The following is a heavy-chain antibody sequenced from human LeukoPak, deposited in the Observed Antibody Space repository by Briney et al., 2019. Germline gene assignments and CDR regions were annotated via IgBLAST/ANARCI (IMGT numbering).Heavy chain of an antibody. D-gene: IGHD6-13*01. CDR2: ISGSGGST. CDR3: AKDGAAGAIDYYYYGMDV. CDR1: GFTVSSNY. V-gene: IGHV3-23*01. Sequence: GGSLRLSCAASGFTVSSNYMSWVRQAPGKGLEWVSTISGSGGSTYYADSVKGRFTISRDISKNTLYLQMNSLRDEDTAVYYCAKDGAAGAIDYYYYGMDVWGQGTTVTVSS. J-gene: IGHJ6*02.